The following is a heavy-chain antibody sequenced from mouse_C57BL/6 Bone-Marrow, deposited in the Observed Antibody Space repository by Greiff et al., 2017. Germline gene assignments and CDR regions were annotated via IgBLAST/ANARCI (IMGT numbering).Heavy chain of an antibody. CDR1: GFNIKDDY. V-gene: IGHV14-4*01. D-gene: IGHD2-4*01. Sequence: VQLQQSGAELVRPGASVKLSCTASGFNIKDDYMHWVKQRPEQGLEWIGWIDPENGDTEYASKFQGKATITADTSSNTAYLQLSSLTSEDTAVYDCTTTYDYDDGFAYWGQGTLVTVSA. CDR2: IDPENGDT. J-gene: IGHJ3*01. CDR3: TTTYDYDDGFAY.